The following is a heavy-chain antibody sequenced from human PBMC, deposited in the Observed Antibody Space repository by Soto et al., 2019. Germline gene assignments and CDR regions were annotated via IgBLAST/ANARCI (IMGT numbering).Heavy chain of an antibody. Sequence: GESLKISCAASGFTFSSYGMHWVRQAPGKGLEWVAVISYDGSNKYYADSVKGRFTISRDNSKNTLYLQMNSLRAEDTAVYYCAKDYRWYKGGPDYWGQGTLVTVSS. CDR2: ISYDGSNK. CDR1: GFTFSSYG. D-gene: IGHD1-20*01. J-gene: IGHJ4*02. V-gene: IGHV3-30*18. CDR3: AKDYRWYKGGPDY.